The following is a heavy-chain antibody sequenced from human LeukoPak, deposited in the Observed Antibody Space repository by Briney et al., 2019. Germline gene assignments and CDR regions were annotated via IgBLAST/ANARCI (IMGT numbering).Heavy chain of an antibody. CDR1: GFTFSSYA. CDR3: ARDTAGDYYGSGSYFDY. CDR2: ISYDGSNK. D-gene: IGHD3-10*01. J-gene: IGHJ4*02. Sequence: PGGSLRLSCAASGFTFSSYAMHWVRQAPGKGLEWVAVISYDGSNKYYADSVKGRFTISRDNSKNTLYLQMNSLRAEDTAVYYCARDTAGDYYGSGSYFDYWGQGTLVTVSS. V-gene: IGHV3-30-3*01.